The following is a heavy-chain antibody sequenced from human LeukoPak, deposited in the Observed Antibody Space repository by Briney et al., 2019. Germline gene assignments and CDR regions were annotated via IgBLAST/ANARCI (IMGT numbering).Heavy chain of an antibody. D-gene: IGHD1-20*01. J-gene: IGHJ4*02. V-gene: IGHV3-11*01. CDR3: ARDEITGTTGLAGY. CDR1: GFTFSDYY. CDR2: ISSSRSTI. Sequence: GGSLGLSCAASGFTFSDYYMSWIRQAPGKGLEWVSYISSSRSTIYYADSVKGRFTISRDNAKNSLYLQMNSLRAEDTAVYYCARDEITGTTGLAGYWGQGTLVTVSS.